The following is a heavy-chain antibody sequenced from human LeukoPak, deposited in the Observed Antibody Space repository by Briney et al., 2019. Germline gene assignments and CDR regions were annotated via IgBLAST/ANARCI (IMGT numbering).Heavy chain of an antibody. CDR3: VRDVWGDRDSYFDY. CDR2: INTDGRST. D-gene: IGHD2-21*01. J-gene: IGHJ4*02. V-gene: IGHV3-74*01. Sequence: GGSLRLSCAASGFTFSSYWMHWVRQGPGKGLVWVSRINTDGRSTSYADSAKGRFSISRDNAKNTLYLQMNSLRAEDTAVYYCVRDVWGDRDSYFDYWGQGTLVTVSS. CDR1: GFTFSSYW.